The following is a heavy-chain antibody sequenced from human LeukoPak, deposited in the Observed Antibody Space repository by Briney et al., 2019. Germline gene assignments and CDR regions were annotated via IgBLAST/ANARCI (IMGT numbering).Heavy chain of an antibody. V-gene: IGHV3-30*18. Sequence: GGSLRLSCAASGFAFSSYGMHWVRQAPGKGLEWVAVISYDGSNKYYADSVKGRFTISRDNSKNTRYLQMNSLRAEDTAVYYCAKDSTSVTTSMGEAFVIWRQRTMVTL. J-gene: IGHJ3*02. CDR1: GFAFSSYG. CDR3: AKDSTSVTTSMGEAFVI. CDR2: ISYDGSNK. D-gene: IGHD4-17*01.